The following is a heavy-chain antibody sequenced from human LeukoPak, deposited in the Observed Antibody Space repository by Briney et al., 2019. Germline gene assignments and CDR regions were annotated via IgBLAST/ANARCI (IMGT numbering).Heavy chain of an antibody. Sequence: SETLSLTCAVYGGSFSGYYWSRIRQPPGKGLEWIGEINHSGSTNYNPSLKSRVTISVDTSKNQFSLKLSSVTAADTAVYYCANSYSSSSALQHFDYWGQGILVTVSS. CDR2: INHSGST. CDR3: ANSYSSSSALQHFDY. J-gene: IGHJ4*02. V-gene: IGHV4-34*01. CDR1: GGSFSGYY. D-gene: IGHD6-6*01.